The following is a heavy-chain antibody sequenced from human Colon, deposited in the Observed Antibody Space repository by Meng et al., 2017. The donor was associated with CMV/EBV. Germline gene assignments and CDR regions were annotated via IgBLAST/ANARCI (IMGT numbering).Heavy chain of an antibody. CDR3: ARGSYLSY. Sequence: GESLKISCAVSGFTLTIHEMHWVRQAPGKGLEWISYISNSGSTIYYADSVKGRFTISRDTAENALYLQMNSLRPEDTAVYYFARGSYLSYWGQGTLVTVSS. D-gene: IGHD3-10*01. J-gene: IGHJ4*02. CDR2: ISNSGSTI. CDR1: GFTLTIHE. V-gene: IGHV3-48*03.